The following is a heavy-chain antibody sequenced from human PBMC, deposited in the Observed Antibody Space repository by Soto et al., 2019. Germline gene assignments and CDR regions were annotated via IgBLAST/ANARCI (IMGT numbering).Heavy chain of an antibody. J-gene: IGHJ3*02. CDR2: ISYDGSNK. D-gene: IGHD3-10*01. CDR3: ITMVRGVPDDAFDI. Sequence: QVQLVESGGGVVQPGRSLRLSCAASGFTFSSYAMHWVRQAPGKGLEWVAVISYDGSNKYYADSVKGRFTISRDNYKNTLYLKKNSLRAEDTAVYFCITMVRGVPDDAFDIWGQGTMVTVSS. CDR1: GFTFSSYA. V-gene: IGHV3-30-3*01.